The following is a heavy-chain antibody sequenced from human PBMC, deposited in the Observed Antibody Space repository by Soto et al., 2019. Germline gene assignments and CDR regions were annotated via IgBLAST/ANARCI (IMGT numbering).Heavy chain of an antibody. D-gene: IGHD2-21*02. Sequence: SLRLSCEASGFTFSGYGMHWVRQAPGKGLEWVAVISYYGTNEYYEDSVKGRFTISRDNSKNTLYLQMNSLRIEDTAIHYCARDHLILPAHDFFYGSDVWGKGATVT. CDR1: GFTFSGYG. J-gene: IGHJ6*04. CDR3: ARDHLILPAHDFFYGSDV. V-gene: IGHV3-30*03. CDR2: ISYYGTNE.